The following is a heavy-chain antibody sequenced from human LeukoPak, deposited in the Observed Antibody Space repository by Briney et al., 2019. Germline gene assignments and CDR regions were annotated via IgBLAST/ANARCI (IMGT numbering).Heavy chain of an antibody. CDR3: ARWDRVGGSPNPYFFDY. D-gene: IGHD5-12*01. J-gene: IGHJ4*02. Sequence: GGSLRLSCAASGFTFSSYWMSWVRQAPRKGLEWVANIKEDGSEKYYVDSVKGRFTISRDNAKNSLYLQMNSLRPEDTAVYYCARWDRVGGSPNPYFFDYWGQGTLLTVSS. V-gene: IGHV3-7*05. CDR1: GFTFSSYW. CDR2: IKEDGSEK.